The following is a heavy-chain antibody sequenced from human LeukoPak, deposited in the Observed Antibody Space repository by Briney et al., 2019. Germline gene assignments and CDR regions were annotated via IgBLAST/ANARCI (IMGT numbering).Heavy chain of an antibody. CDR2: INPNSGGT. CDR1: GYTFTGYY. CDR3: ARDRHDSSGYYYGDAFDI. J-gene: IGHJ3*02. D-gene: IGHD3-22*01. Sequence: ASVKVSCRASGYTFTGYYMSWVRQAPGQGVEWMGRINPNSGGTNYAQKFQGRVTMTRDKSISTAYMELSRLRSDDTAVYYCARDRHDSSGYYYGDAFDIWGQGTMVTVSS. V-gene: IGHV1-2*06.